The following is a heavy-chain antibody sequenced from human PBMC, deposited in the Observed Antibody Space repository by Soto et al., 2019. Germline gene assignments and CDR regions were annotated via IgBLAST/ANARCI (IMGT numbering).Heavy chain of an antibody. CDR3: TKDRATHRNY. CDR1: GFTFRNYV. V-gene: IGHV3-30*18. Sequence: QVQLVESGGGVVQPGRSLSLSLAASGFTFRNYVMHWVRQAPGKGLEWVAVISSDGSNKYYADSVKGRFTISRDNSKNTLYLQMNSLRIEDTAVYYCTKDRATHRNYWGQGTLVTVSS. J-gene: IGHJ4*02. CDR2: ISSDGSNK. D-gene: IGHD5-12*01.